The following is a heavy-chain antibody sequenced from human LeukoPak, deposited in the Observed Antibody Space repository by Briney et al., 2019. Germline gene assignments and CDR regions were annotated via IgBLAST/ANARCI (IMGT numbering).Heavy chain of an antibody. Sequence: PGGSLRLSCAASGFTFSSYSMNWVRQAPGKGLEWVSYISGSGSIKKYADSVKGRFTISRDNAKNSLYLQMNSLRAEDTAVYYCARGPYSASWYGSEYFQHWGQGTLVTVSS. CDR3: ARGPYSASWYGSEYFQH. CDR1: GFTFSSYS. CDR2: ISGSGSIK. J-gene: IGHJ1*01. D-gene: IGHD6-13*01. V-gene: IGHV3-48*04.